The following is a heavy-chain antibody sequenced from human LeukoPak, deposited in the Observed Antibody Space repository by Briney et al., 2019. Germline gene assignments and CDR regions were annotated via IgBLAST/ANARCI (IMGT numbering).Heavy chain of an antibody. CDR2: VSNDGSNK. J-gene: IGHJ3*01. Sequence: PGRSLRLSCAASGFSFSSSGMHWVRQAPGKGLEWVTVVSNDGSNKYYADSVKGRFTISRDSSRNTLYLQMSSLRAEDTALYYCAKDRGSRYCGGGRCSWDAFDLWGQGTMVTVSS. CDR1: GFSFSSSG. D-gene: IGHD2-15*01. CDR3: AKDRGSRYCGGGRCSWDAFDL. V-gene: IGHV3-30*18.